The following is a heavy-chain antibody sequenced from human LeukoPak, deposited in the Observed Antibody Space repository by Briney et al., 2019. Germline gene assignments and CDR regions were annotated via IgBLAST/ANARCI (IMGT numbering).Heavy chain of an antibody. J-gene: IGHJ6*03. Sequence: PGGSLRLSCAASGFTFDDYAMHWVRQAPGKGLERVSLISWDGGSTYYADSVKGRFTISRDNSKDSLYLQMNSLRAEDTALYYCAKDFGDLYYYYMDVWGKGTTVTVSS. CDR2: ISWDGGST. CDR3: AKDFGDLYYYYMDV. D-gene: IGHD3-16*01. V-gene: IGHV3-43D*04. CDR1: GFTFDDYA.